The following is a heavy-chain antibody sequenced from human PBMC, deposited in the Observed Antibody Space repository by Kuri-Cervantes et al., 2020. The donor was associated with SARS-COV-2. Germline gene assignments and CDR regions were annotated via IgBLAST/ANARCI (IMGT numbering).Heavy chain of an antibody. V-gene: IGHV3-15*07. Sequence: GESLKISCAASGFTFSNAWMNWVRQAPGKGLEWVGSIKSKTDGGTTDYAAPVKGRFTISRGDSKNTLYLQMNSLKTEDTAVYYCTTDREWVPILDYYVMDVWGQGTTVTVSS. CDR3: TTDREWVPILDYYVMDV. CDR1: GFTFSNAW. D-gene: IGHD1-26*01. CDR2: IKSKTDGGTT. J-gene: IGHJ6*02.